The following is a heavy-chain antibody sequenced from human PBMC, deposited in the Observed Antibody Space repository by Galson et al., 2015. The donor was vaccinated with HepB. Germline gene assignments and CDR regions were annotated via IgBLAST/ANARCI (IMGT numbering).Heavy chain of an antibody. V-gene: IGHV4-4*02. D-gene: IGHD1-7*01. Sequence: TLSLTCAVSGDSISSDNWWSWARQPPGTGLEWIGEIYYTGDTNYNPSLKSRVTMSIDRSKNQFSLKLTSVTAADTAVYYCARDHVRELPGYWGQGTLVTVSS. CDR2: IYYTGDT. J-gene: IGHJ4*02. CDR1: GDSISSDNW. CDR3: ARDHVRELPGY.